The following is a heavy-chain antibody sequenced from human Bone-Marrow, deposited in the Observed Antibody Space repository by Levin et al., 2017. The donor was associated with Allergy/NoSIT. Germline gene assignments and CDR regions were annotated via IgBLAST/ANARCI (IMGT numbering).Heavy chain of an antibody. CDR2: ISYDGNYK. CDR1: GFTFRSYG. D-gene: IGHD6-19*01. CDR3: AKDYSSLAVPGTAEYFQY. Sequence: PGGSLRLSCAASGFTFRSYGMHWVREAPGKGLEWVAVISYDGNYKDYSESVRGRFTVSRDNSKNTLYLQMNSPRAEDTAVYYCAKDYSSLAVPGTAEYFQYWGQGTLVTVSS. V-gene: IGHV3-30*18. J-gene: IGHJ1*01.